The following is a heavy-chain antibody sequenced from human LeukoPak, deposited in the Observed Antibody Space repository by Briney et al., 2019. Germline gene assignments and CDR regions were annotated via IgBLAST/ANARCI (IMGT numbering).Heavy chain of an antibody. V-gene: IGHV5-51*01. CDR1: GYSFTSYW. CDR2: IYPGDSDT. CDR3: ARLWGEYYYYYYYMDV. D-gene: IGHD3-16*01. J-gene: IGHJ6*03. Sequence: GESLKISCKGSGYSFTSYWIGWVRQMPGKGLEWMGIIYPGDSDTRYSPSFQGQVTISADKSISTAYLQWSSLKASDTVMYYCARLWGEYYYYYYYMDVWGKGTTVTVFS.